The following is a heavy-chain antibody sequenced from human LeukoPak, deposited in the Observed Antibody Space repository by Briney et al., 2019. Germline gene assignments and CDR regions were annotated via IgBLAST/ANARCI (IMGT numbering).Heavy chain of an antibody. Sequence: ASAKVSCKASEYRFTDKYMHWVRQAPGQGLEWMGRINPNSGGTNYAQKFQGRVTMTRDTSISTAYMELSRLRSDDTAVYYCAREGGIAVAGSYYWGQGTLVTVSS. CDR2: INPNSGGT. V-gene: IGHV1-2*02. J-gene: IGHJ4*02. CDR3: AREGGIAVAGSYY. CDR1: EYRFTDKY. D-gene: IGHD6-19*01.